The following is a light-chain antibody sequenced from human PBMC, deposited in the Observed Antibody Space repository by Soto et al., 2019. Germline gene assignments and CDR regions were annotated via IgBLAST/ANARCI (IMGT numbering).Light chain of an antibody. J-gene: IGKJ2*01. CDR3: QQGYSTPHT. Sequence: DIQMTQSPSSLSASVGDRVTITCRASQGISSYLDWYQQKPGKAPKVLIYAASSLQSGVPSRFSGSGSGTDFTLTISSLQPEDFATYYCQQGYSTPHTFGQGTKLEIK. CDR2: AAS. V-gene: IGKV1-39*01. CDR1: QGISSY.